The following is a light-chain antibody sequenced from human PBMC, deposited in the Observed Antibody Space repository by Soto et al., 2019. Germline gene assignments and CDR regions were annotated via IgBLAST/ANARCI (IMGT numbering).Light chain of an antibody. CDR3: MQALQTPPWT. CDR2: LGS. CDR1: QSLLHSNGYNY. Sequence: DIVMTQSPLSLPVTPGEPASISCRSSQSLLHSNGYNYLDWYLQKPGQSPQLLIYLGSNRASGVPDRFSGSGSGPDFTLKISRVEAEDVGVYYCMQALQTPPWTFGQGTKVEIK. V-gene: IGKV2-28*01. J-gene: IGKJ1*01.